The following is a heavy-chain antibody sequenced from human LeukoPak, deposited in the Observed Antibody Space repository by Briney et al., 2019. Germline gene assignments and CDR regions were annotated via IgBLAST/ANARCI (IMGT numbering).Heavy chain of an antibody. CDR1: GGSISSYY. Sequence: SETLSLTCTVSGGSISSYYWTWIRQPPGKGLEWIGYIYYIGRTNYNPSLKSRVTISVDTSKNQFSLRLSSVTAADTAVYYCARADYGDYVTFDYWGQGTLVTVSS. CDR2: IYYIGRT. V-gene: IGHV4-59*01. CDR3: ARADYGDYVTFDY. J-gene: IGHJ4*02. D-gene: IGHD4-17*01.